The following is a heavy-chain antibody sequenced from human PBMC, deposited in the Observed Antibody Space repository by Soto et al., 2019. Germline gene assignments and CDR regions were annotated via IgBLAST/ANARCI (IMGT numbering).Heavy chain of an antibody. CDR3: ARDQEWLVRGFDY. V-gene: IGHV1-3*01. D-gene: IGHD6-19*01. CDR1: GYTFTSYA. Sequence: GASVKVSCKASGYTFTSYAMHWVRQAPGQRLEWMGWINAGNGNTKYSQKFQGRVTITRDTSASTAYMELSSLRSEDTAVYYCARDQEWLVRGFDYWGQGTLVTVSS. J-gene: IGHJ4*02. CDR2: INAGNGNT.